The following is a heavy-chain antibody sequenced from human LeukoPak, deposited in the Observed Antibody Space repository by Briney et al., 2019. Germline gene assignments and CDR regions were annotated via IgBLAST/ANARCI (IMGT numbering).Heavy chain of an antibody. CDR2: IYSNGST. CDR3: ARQIASAGTAGFDF. J-gene: IGHJ4*02. CDR1: GGSISSYY. D-gene: IGHD6-13*01. V-gene: IGHV4-4*07. Sequence: SETLSLTCTVSGGSISSYYWSWIQQPAGKGLEWIGRIYSNGSTNYNPSLKSRVTMSVDTSKNQFSLRLRSVTAADTAVYYCARQIASAGTAGFDFWGQGALVTVSS.